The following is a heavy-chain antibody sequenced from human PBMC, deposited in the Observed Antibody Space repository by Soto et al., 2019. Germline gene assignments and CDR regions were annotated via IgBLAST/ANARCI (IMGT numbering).Heavy chain of an antibody. CDR3: ASSYGTGWYGDY. CDR2: IIPVIGSA. CDR1: GGTFNNYA. Sequence: QLVLVQSGAEVKKPGSSVTVSCKASGGTFNNYAVTWVRQAPGQGLEWIGGIIPVIGSANYAQKFQRRVTISEDESTSTAYMDLNSLRSEDTAVYYCASSYGTGWYGDYWGQGTLVTVSS. V-gene: IGHV1-69*01. D-gene: IGHD6-13*01. J-gene: IGHJ4*02.